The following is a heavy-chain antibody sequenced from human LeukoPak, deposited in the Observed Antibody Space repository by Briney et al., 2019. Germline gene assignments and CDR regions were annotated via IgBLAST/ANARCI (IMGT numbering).Heavy chain of an antibody. D-gene: IGHD6-6*01. Sequence: ASVKVSCKASGYTFTSYDISWVRQAPGQGLEWMGWISAYNGNTNYAQKLQGRVTMTTDTSTNTAYMELRSLRSDDTAVYYCARSNIAVRRGDNWFDPWGQGTLVTVSS. CDR1: GYTFTSYD. V-gene: IGHV1-18*01. CDR2: ISAYNGNT. J-gene: IGHJ5*02. CDR3: ARSNIAVRRGDNWFDP.